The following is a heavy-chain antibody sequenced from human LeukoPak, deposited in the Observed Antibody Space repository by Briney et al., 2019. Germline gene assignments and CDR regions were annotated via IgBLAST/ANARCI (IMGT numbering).Heavy chain of an antibody. Sequence: KPSETLSLTCTVSGGSISSYYWSGIRQPPGKGLEWIGYIYYSGSTNYNPSLKSRVTISVDTSKNQFSLKLSSVTAADTAVYYCARDSGYYYDSSGPMFDYWGQGTLVTVSS. D-gene: IGHD3-22*01. CDR1: GGSISSYY. CDR2: IYYSGST. CDR3: ARDSGYYYDSSGPMFDY. J-gene: IGHJ4*02. V-gene: IGHV4-59*01.